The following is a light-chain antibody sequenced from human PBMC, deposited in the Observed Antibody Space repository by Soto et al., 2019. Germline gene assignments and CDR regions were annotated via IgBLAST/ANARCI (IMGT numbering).Light chain of an antibody. Sequence: DIQMTQSPVSLSSSVLERFTITCRASQSISGYLNWYQQKPGKAPKLLIYAASSLQGGVPSRFSGSGSGTEFTLTISSLQPEDFATYYCQQSYSIPQTFGQGTKVDNK. CDR1: QSISGY. V-gene: IGKV1-39*01. J-gene: IGKJ1*01. CDR3: QQSYSIPQT. CDR2: AAS.